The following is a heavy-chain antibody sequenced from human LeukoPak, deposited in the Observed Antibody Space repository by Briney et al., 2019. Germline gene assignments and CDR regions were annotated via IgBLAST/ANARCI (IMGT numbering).Heavy chain of an antibody. Sequence: SETLSLTCTVSGGSVSSGSYYWSWIRQPPGKGLEWTGYIYYSGSTNYNPSLKSRVTISVDTSKNQFSLKLSSVTAADTAVYYCARWDFLFDYWGQGTLVTVSS. CDR3: ARWDFLFDY. J-gene: IGHJ4*02. V-gene: IGHV4-61*01. CDR1: GGSVSSGSYY. CDR2: IYYSGST. D-gene: IGHD3-3*01.